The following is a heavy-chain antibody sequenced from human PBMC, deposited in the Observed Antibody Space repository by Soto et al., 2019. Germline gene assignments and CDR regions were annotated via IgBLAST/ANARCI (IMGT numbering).Heavy chain of an antibody. D-gene: IGHD6-6*01. CDR3: ARDPTYSSSGDP. CDR2: IKPDGGEK. V-gene: IGHV3-7*01. CDR1: GFTFSTYW. J-gene: IGHJ5*02. Sequence: GGSLRLSCAASGFTFSTYWMSWVRQAPGKGLEWVANIKPDGGEKWYVDSVRGRFTISRDNAKNSLYLQMNSLRAEDTAVYYCARDPTYSSSGDPWGQGTLVTVSS.